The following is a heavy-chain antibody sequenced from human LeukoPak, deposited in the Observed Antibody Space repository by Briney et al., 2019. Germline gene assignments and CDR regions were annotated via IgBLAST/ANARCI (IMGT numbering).Heavy chain of an antibody. Sequence: GRSLRLSCAASGFTFSSYGMHWVRQAPGKGLEWVAVISYDGSNKHYADSVKGRFTISRDNSKNTLYLQMNSLRAEDTAVYYCAKSRRLGATTGPFDPWGQGTLVTVSS. J-gene: IGHJ5*02. CDR3: AKSRRLGATTGPFDP. V-gene: IGHV3-30*18. CDR1: GFTFSSYG. CDR2: ISYDGSNK. D-gene: IGHD1-26*01.